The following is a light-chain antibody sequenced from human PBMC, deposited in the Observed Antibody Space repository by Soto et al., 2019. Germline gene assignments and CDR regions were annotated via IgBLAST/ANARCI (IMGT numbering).Light chain of an antibody. V-gene: IGKV1-5*03. CDR3: QHYNSYSEA. Sequence: TPNPSTLSASVGDRVTITCRASQSISSWLAWYQQKPGKAPKLLIYKASTLKSGVPSRFSGSGSGTEFTLTISSLQPDDFATYYCQHYNSYSEAFGQGTK. CDR1: QSISSW. J-gene: IGKJ1*01. CDR2: KAS.